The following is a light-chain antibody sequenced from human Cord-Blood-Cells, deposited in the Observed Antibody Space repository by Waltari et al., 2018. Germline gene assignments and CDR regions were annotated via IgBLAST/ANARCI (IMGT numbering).Light chain of an antibody. CDR1: SSDVGSYNL. CDR3: CSYAGSSTLV. Sequence: QSALTQPASVSGSPGQSVTISCTGTSSDVGSYNLASWYQQHPGKAPKLMIYAGSKRPSGVSNRFSGSKSGNTASLTISGLQAEDEADYYCCSYAGSSTLVFGGGTKLTVL. V-gene: IGLV2-23*01. CDR2: AGS. J-gene: IGLJ2*01.